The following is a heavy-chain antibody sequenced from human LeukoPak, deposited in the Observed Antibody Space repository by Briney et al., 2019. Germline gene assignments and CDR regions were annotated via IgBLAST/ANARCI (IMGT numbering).Heavy chain of an antibody. CDR1: GGTFSSYA. Sequence: ASVKVSCKASGGTFSSYAISWVRQAPGQGLEWMGGIIPIFGTANYAQKSQGRVTITADESTSTAYMELSSLRSEDTAVYYCARVAPGIAAAGPFDPWGQGTLVTVSS. V-gene: IGHV1-69*13. J-gene: IGHJ5*02. CDR3: ARVAPGIAAAGPFDP. CDR2: IIPIFGTA. D-gene: IGHD6-13*01.